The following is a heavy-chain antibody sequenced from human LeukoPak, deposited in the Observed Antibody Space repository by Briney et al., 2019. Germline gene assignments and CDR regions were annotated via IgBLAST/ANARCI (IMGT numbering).Heavy chain of an antibody. Sequence: ASVKVSCKASGGTFSTYAISWVRQAPGQGLEWMGIINPSGGSTSYAQKFQGRVTMTRDTSTSTVYMELSSLRSEDTALYYCARDWAGRAVAYPDYWGQGTLVTVSS. D-gene: IGHD6-19*01. CDR1: GGTFSTYA. J-gene: IGHJ4*02. CDR2: INPSGGST. CDR3: ARDWAGRAVAYPDY. V-gene: IGHV1-46*01.